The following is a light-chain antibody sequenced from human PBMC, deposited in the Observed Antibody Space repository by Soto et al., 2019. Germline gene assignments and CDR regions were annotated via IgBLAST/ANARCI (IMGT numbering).Light chain of an antibody. CDR1: SSNIGNNN. V-gene: IGLV1-47*01. CDR3: AGWDDRLSGYV. Sequence: QSVLTQPPSASGTPGQRVTITYSESSSNIGNNNVYWYQQHPETAPKLLIYRNGQRPSGVPDRFSGSKSGTSASLAISGLRFEDEADYYCAGWDDRLSGYVFGPGTKVTVL. CDR2: RNG. J-gene: IGLJ1*01.